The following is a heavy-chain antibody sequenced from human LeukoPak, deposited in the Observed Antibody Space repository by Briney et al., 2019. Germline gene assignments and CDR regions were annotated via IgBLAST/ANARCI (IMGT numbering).Heavy chain of an antibody. J-gene: IGHJ4*02. CDR3: ARGTYSSSSVANDY. Sequence: SQTMSLTSTVSGGSLSSGGYYWSWIRQHPGKGLEWIGYIYYSGSTYYNPSLKSRVTISVDTSKNQFSLKLSSVTAADTAVYYCARGTYSSSSVANDYWGQGTLVTVSS. CDR1: GGSLSSGGYY. D-gene: IGHD6-6*01. V-gene: IGHV4-31*03. CDR2: IYYSGST.